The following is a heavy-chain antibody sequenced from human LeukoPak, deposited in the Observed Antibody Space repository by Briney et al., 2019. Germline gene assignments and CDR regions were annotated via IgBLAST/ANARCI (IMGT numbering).Heavy chain of an antibody. CDR3: ARDDSSYGPSGFDP. Sequence: SETLSLTCTVSGYSISSGYYWGWIRQPPGKGLEWVGSIYHSGSAYYNPSLKSRVAISVDTSKNQFSLQLSSVTAADTAVYYCARDDSSYGPSGFDPWGQGTLVTVSS. D-gene: IGHD5-18*01. J-gene: IGHJ5*02. CDR2: IYHSGSA. CDR1: GYSISSGYY. V-gene: IGHV4-38-2*02.